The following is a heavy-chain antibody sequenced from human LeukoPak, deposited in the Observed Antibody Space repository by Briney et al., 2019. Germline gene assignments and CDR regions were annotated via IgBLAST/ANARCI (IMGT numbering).Heavy chain of an antibody. Sequence: SVKVSCKASGGTFSSYTISWVRQAPGQGLEWMGRIIPILGIANYAQKFQGRVTITADKSTSTAYMELSSLRSEDTAVYYCARGRTGTTWGFDYWGKGTTVTVSS. CDR2: IIPILGIA. D-gene: IGHD1-7*01. CDR1: GGTFSSYT. J-gene: IGHJ4*03. CDR3: ARGRTGTTWGFDY. V-gene: IGHV1-69*02.